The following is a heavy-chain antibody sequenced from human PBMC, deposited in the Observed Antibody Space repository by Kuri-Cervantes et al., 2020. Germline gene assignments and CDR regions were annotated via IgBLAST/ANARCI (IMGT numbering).Heavy chain of an antibody. J-gene: IGHJ4*02. D-gene: IGHD3-10*01. Sequence: GASLKISCAASGFNFSRYDMHWVRQVTGKGLEWVSAIATTGDTYYSGSVKGRFTISRENAKSSMYLQMNSLRAGDTAVYYCAALGSYLYWGQGTLVTVSS. CDR3: AALGSYLY. CDR1: GFNFSRYD. CDR2: IATTGDT. V-gene: IGHV3-13*01.